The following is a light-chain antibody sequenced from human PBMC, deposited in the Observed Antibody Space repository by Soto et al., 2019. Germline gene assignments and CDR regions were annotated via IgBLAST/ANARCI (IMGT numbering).Light chain of an antibody. CDR3: QTWGTGIVV. V-gene: IGLV4-69*01. CDR2: LNSDGSH. CDR1: SGHSSYA. J-gene: IGLJ2*01. Sequence: QSVLTQSPSASASLGASVKLTCTLSSGHSSYAIAWHEQQPDKGPRYLMKLNSDGSHSKGDGIPDRFSGSSSGAERYLTISSLQSEDEADYSCQTWGTGIVVFGGGTKVTVL.